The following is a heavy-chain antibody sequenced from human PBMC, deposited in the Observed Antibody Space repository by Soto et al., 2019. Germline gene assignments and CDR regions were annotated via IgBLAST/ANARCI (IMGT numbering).Heavy chain of an antibody. CDR2: ISYDGNNK. J-gene: IGHJ1*01. V-gene: IGHV3-30*18. CDR1: GFTFRSDG. D-gene: IGHD4-17*01. Sequence: QVQLVESGGGVVQPGRSLRLSCAASGFTFRSDGMHWVRQAPGKGLEWVAVISYDGNNKYYADSVKGRFTISRDNSKNTLYLQMNSLRAEDTAVYYCAEDLGLAGDYALLPEHWGQGTLVTVSS. CDR3: AEDLGLAGDYALLPEH.